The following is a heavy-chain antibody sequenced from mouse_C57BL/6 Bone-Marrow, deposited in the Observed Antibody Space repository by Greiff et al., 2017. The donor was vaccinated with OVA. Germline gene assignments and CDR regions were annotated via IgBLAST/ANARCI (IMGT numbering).Heavy chain of an antibody. Sequence: VQLHQSGPELVKPGASVKMSCKASGYTFTDYNMHWVKQSHGKSLEWIGYINPNNGGTSYNQKFKGKATLTVNKSSSTAYMELRSLTSEDSAVYDCASLGGITTVTHAMDYWGQGTSVTVSS. CDR3: ASLGGITTVTHAMDY. D-gene: IGHD1-1*01. CDR1: GYTFTDYN. J-gene: IGHJ4*01. V-gene: IGHV1-22*01. CDR2: INPNNGGT.